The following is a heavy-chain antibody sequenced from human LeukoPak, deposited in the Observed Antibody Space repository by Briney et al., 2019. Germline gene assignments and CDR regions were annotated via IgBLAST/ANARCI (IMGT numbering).Heavy chain of an antibody. CDR3: ARRTGSYYYGMDV. V-gene: IGHV5-51*01. J-gene: IGHJ6*02. CDR1: GYSFTSYW. D-gene: IGHD3/OR15-3a*01. Sequence: GESLKISCKGSGYSFTSYWIGWVRQMPGKGLEWMGIIYPGDSDTRYSPSFQGQVTISADKSIGTAYLQWSSLKAADTAMYYCARRTGSYYYGMDVWGQGTTVTVSS. CDR2: IYPGDSDT.